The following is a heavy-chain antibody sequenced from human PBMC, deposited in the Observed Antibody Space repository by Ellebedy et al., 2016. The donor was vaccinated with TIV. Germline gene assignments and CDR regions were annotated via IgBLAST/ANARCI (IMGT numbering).Heavy chain of an antibody. D-gene: IGHD1-1*01. CDR2: IGSKAYGGTT. CDR1: GFAFSDHD. V-gene: IGHV3-72*01. Sequence: PGGSLRLSCAASGFAFSDHDMHWVRQVPGKGLEWVGFIGSKAYGGTTEYAGSVRGRFSISRDDSKNSVYLQMNSLKPEDKAVYYCESAGTTPPEWGQGTLVTVSS. J-gene: IGHJ4*02. CDR3: ESAGTTPPE.